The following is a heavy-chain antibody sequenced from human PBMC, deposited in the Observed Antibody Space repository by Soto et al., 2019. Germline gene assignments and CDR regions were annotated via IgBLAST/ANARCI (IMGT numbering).Heavy chain of an antibody. CDR3: ARSGGSGIDP. J-gene: IGHJ5*02. D-gene: IGHD3-10*01. CDR2: IYYSGST. Sequence: SETLSLTCTVSGGSISSGGYYWSWIRQHPGKGLEWIGYIYYSGSTYYNPSLKSRVTISVGTSKNQFSLKLSSVTAADTAVYYCARSGGSGIDPWGQGTQVTVSS. V-gene: IGHV4-31*03. CDR1: GGSISSGGYY.